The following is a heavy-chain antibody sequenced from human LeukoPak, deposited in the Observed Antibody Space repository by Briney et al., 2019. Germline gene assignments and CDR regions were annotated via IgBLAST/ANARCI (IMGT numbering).Heavy chain of an antibody. CDR3: ARGRDYSDY. V-gene: IGHV4-31*03. Sequence: PSETQSLTCTVSGGSISSGGYYWSWIRQHPGKGLEWIGYIYYSGSTYYNPSLKSRVTISVDTSKNQFSLKPSAVTAADTAVYFCARGRDYSDYWGQGTLVTVSS. J-gene: IGHJ4*02. CDR1: GGSISSGGYY. CDR2: IYYSGST.